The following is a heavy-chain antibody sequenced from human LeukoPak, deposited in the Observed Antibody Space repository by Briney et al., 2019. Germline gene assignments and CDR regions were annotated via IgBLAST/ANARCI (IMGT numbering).Heavy chain of an antibody. V-gene: IGHV1-2*02. CDR3: ARDLKVTDYVWGSYRRTLNYYFDY. CDR2: INPNSGVT. D-gene: IGHD3-16*02. J-gene: IGHJ4*02. Sequence: GASVKVSCKASGYTFTGYYMHWVRQAPGQGLEWMGWINPNSGVTNYAQKFQGRVTMTRDTSISTAYMELGRLRSDDTAVYYCARDLKVTDYVWGSYRRTLNYYFDYWGQGTLVTVSS. CDR1: GYTFTGYY.